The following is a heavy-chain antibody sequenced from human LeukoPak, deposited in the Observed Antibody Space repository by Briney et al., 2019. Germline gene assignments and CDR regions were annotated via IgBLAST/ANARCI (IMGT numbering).Heavy chain of an antibody. CDR1: GFTFSDYY. CDR2: ISRGGNSP. V-gene: IGHV3-11*01. D-gene: IGHD6-19*01. J-gene: IGHJ4*02. Sequence: GGSLRLSCAASGFTFSDYYMSWIRQAPGGGLEWVSYISRGGNSPYYIDSVKGRFTISRDNAKNSLDLQMNSLRAEDTAVYYCARLISSSSCALDYWGQGALVTVSA. CDR3: ARLISSSSCALDY.